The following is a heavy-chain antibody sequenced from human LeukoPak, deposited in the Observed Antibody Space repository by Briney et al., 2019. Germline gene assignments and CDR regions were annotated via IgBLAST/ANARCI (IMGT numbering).Heavy chain of an antibody. D-gene: IGHD6-19*01. J-gene: IGHJ4*02. CDR2: TYHSGRA. CDR3: ARVLYGSDSY. Sequence: PSEPLSLTCAVCGGSISSDHWRIRVRQPPGKGLEWIGETYHSGRAKYNPSLKSRVNMSVDKSKIQFSLSLGSVAAADAAVYHCARVLYGSDSYWGQGNRVTVS. V-gene: IGHV4-4*02. CDR1: GGSISSDHW.